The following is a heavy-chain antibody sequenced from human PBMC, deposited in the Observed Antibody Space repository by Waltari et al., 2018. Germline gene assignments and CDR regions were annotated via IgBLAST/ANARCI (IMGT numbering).Heavy chain of an antibody. D-gene: IGHD1-26*01. Sequence: EAQLVQSGAEVKKPGESLKISCKGSGYRFSDYWIGWVRQMPGKGLEWMGIIYPGDSNTIYSPSVQGQVTMSADKSISTAYLQWSSLKASDTAIYYCARFSGPLLAHNWFDPWGQGTLVTVSS. CDR3: ARFSGPLLAHNWFDP. J-gene: IGHJ5*02. CDR1: GYRFSDYW. V-gene: IGHV5-51*01. CDR2: IYPGDSNT.